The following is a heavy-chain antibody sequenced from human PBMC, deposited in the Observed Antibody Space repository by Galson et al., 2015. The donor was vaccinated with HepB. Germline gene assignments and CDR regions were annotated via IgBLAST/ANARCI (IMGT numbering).Heavy chain of an antibody. Sequence: SVKVSCKASGYTFTNYGISWVRQAPGQGLEWMGLITTNNGNTYYAQNLQGRISMTTDTSTSTSHLELRSLTSDDTAIYYCAREWYCSGGTCYNLFDPWGQGTLVTVSS. D-gene: IGHD2-15*01. CDR2: ITTNNGNT. V-gene: IGHV1-18*01. CDR3: AREWYCSGGTCYNLFDP. J-gene: IGHJ5*02. CDR1: GYTFTNYG.